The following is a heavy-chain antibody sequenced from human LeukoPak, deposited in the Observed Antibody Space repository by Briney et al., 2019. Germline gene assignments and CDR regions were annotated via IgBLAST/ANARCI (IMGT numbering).Heavy chain of an antibody. CDR3: ARTSRGLYWYFDL. J-gene: IGHJ2*01. V-gene: IGHV4-59*08. Sequence: SETLSLTCTVSGGSLSSYYWSWIRQPPGKGGEGIGYIYYSGSTNYNPSLKSRVTISVDTSKNQFSLKLRSVPAADTAVYYCARTSRGLYWYFDLWGRGTLVTVSS. CDR1: GGSLSSYY. CDR2: IYYSGST. D-gene: IGHD2-2*01.